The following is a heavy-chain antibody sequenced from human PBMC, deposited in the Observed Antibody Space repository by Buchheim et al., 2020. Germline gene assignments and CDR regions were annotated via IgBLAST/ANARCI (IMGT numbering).Heavy chain of an antibody. CDR3: ARDRSDFWSGYSGEYYFDY. CDR1: GGSISSYY. V-gene: IGHV4-59*01. Sequence: QVQLQESGPGLVKPSETLSLTCTVSGGSISSYYWSWIRQPPGKGLEWIGYIYYSGSTNYNPSLKSRVTISVDTSKNQFSLQLSSVTAADTAVYYCARDRSDFWSGYSGEYYFDYWGQGTL. J-gene: IGHJ4*02. CDR2: IYYSGST. D-gene: IGHD3-3*01.